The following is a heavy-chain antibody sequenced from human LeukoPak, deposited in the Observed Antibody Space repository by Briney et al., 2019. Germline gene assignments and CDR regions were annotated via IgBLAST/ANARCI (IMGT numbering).Heavy chain of an antibody. V-gene: IGHV4-59*01. D-gene: IGHD3-3*01. CDR3: AREYYDFWSGSFAFDI. CDR1: GGSIRSYY. CDR2: IYYSRST. J-gene: IGHJ3*02. Sequence: SETLSLTCTVSGGSIRSYYWSWIRQPPGKGLEWIGYIYYSRSTNYNPSLKSRVTISVDTSKNQFSLKLSSVTAADTAVYYCAREYYDFWSGSFAFDIWGQGTMVTVSS.